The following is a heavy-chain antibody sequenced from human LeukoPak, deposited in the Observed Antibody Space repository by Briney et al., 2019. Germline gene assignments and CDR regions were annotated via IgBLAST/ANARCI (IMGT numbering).Heavy chain of an antibody. Sequence: SQTLSLTCTVSGGSISSGSYYWSWIRQPAGKGLEWIGRIYTSGSTNYNPSLKSRVTISVDTSKNQFSLKLSSVTAADTAVYYCARVTHIVVVTAINAFDIWGQGTMVTVSS. J-gene: IGHJ3*02. D-gene: IGHD2-21*02. V-gene: IGHV4-61*02. CDR3: ARVTHIVVVTAINAFDI. CDR2: IYTSGST. CDR1: GGSISSGSYY.